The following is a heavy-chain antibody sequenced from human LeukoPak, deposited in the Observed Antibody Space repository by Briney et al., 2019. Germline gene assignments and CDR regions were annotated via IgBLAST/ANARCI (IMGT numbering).Heavy chain of an antibody. CDR3: TKGRGI. D-gene: IGHD3-10*01. CDR2: IYTSGST. J-gene: IGHJ4*02. Sequence: TLSLTCAVSGGSISSGSYYWSWIRQPAGKGLEWIGRIYTSGSTNYNPSLKSRVTISVDTSKNQFSLKLTSVTAADTAVYCCTKGRGIWGQGTLVTVSS. V-gene: IGHV4-61*02. CDR1: GGSISSGSYY.